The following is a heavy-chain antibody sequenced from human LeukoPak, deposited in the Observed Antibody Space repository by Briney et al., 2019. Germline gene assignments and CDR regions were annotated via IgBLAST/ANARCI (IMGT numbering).Heavy chain of an antibody. J-gene: IGHJ4*02. V-gene: IGHV4-34*01. CDR1: GGSFSGYY. CDR3: ARGRRATYYFDY. CDR2: INHSGST. Sequence: SETLSLTCAVYGGSFSGYYWSWIRQPPGEGLEWIGEINHSGSTNYNPSLKSRVTISVDTSKNQFSLKLSSVTAADTAVYYCARGRRATYYFDYWGQGILVTVSS.